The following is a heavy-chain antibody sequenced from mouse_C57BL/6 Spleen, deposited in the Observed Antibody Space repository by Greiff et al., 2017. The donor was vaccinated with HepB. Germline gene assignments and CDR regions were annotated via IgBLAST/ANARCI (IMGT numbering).Heavy chain of an antibody. D-gene: IGHD2-4*01. V-gene: IGHV14-2*01. CDR2: IDPEDGDT. CDR3: ARYDYDEGWFAY. CDR1: GFNIKDYY. J-gene: IGHJ3*01. Sequence: VQLQQSGAELVKPGASVKLSCTASGFNIKDYYMHWVKQRTEQGLEWIGRIDPEDGDTKYAPKFQGKATITADTSSNTAYLQLSSLTSEDTAVYYCARYDYDEGWFAYWGQGTLVTVSA.